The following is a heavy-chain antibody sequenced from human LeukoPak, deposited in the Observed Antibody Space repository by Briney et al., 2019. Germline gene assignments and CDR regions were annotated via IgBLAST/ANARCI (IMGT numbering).Heavy chain of an antibody. V-gene: IGHV3-30*18. CDR3: AKEGIAVAGTGSGAFDI. CDR2: ISYDGSNK. J-gene: IGHJ3*02. D-gene: IGHD6-19*01. Sequence: PGGSLRLSCAASGFTFSTYWMTWVRQAPGKGLEWVAVISYDGSNKYYADSVKGRFTISRDNSKNTLYLQMNSLRAEDTAVYYCAKEGIAVAGTGSGAFDIWGQGTMVTVSS. CDR1: GFTFSTYW.